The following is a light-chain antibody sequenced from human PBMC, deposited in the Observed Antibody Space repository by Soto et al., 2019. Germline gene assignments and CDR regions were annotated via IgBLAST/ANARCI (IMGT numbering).Light chain of an antibody. CDR3: QQYNNWPWT. Sequence: EIVMTQSPATLSVSPGGRATLSCRASQSISDTLAWYQQKPGQAPRLLIYGASTRAPGFPARFSGSGSGTDFTLTISSLQSEDFAVHYRQQYNNWPWTFGQGTKVDIK. J-gene: IGKJ1*01. CDR1: QSISDT. CDR2: GAS. V-gene: IGKV3-15*01.